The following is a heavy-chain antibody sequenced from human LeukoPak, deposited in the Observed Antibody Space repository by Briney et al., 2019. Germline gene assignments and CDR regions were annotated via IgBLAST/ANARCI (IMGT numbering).Heavy chain of an antibody. CDR3: ARDGDYYGSGNFDY. CDR1: GYTFTNYD. D-gene: IGHD3-10*01. Sequence: GSVKVSCKTSGYTFTNYDINWVRQATGQGHEWMGWMNPNSGNTGYAQKFQGRVTITRDTSISTAYMELSSLRSEDTAVYYCARDGDYYGSGNFDYWGQGTLVTVSS. J-gene: IGHJ4*02. CDR2: MNPNSGNT. V-gene: IGHV1-8*03.